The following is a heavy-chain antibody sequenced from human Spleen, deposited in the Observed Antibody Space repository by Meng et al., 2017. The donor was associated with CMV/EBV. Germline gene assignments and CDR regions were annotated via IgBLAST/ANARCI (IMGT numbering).Heavy chain of an antibody. Sequence: VQSGSGGESAGAGVKVFCKASVHTYTRYYKHWVRQAPGKGREGMGCINPDRCSTNYTQKIQGRVTLTRETSISTPYMELCRLISDDTAVYLCVRRGDSSGFYYWGQGTLVTVS. CDR1: VHTYTRYY. CDR2: INPDRCST. D-gene: IGHD3-22*01. V-gene: IGHV1-2*02. J-gene: IGHJ4*02. CDR3: VRRGDSSGFYY.